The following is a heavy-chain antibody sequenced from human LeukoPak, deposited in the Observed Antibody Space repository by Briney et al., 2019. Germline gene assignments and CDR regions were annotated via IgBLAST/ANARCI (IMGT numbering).Heavy chain of an antibody. CDR2: IYSGGST. CDR3: ARGYGSGSYYNVLAAFDI. J-gene: IGHJ3*02. CDR1: GFTVSSNY. V-gene: IGHV3-53*01. Sequence: PGGSLRLSCAASGFTVSSNYMSWVRQAPGKGLEWVSVIYSGGSTYYADSVKGRFTISRDNSKNTLYLQMNSLRAEDTAVYYCARGYGSGSYYNVLAAFDIWGQGTMVTVSS. D-gene: IGHD3-10*01.